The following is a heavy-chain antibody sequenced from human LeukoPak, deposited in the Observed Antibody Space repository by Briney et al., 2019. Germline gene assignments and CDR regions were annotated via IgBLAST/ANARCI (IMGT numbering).Heavy chain of an antibody. CDR1: GGSFSGYY. D-gene: IGHD3-9*01. Sequence: SETLSLTCAVYGGSFSGYYWSWIRQPPGKGLEWIGEINHSGSTNYNPSLKSRVTISVDTSKNQFPLKLSSVTAADTAVYYCARGGLRYFDWLPNLRGWFDPWGQGTLVTVSS. CDR3: ARGGLRYFDWLPNLRGWFDP. J-gene: IGHJ5*02. CDR2: INHSGST. V-gene: IGHV4-34*01.